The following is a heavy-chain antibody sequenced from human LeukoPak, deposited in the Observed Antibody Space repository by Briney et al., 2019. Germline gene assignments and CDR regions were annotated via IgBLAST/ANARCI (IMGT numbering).Heavy chain of an antibody. CDR3: VRDLGYCSGGSCYSRYYYGMDV. CDR1: GFTFSSYG. J-gene: IGHJ6*04. Sequence: PGGSLRLSCAASGFTFSSYGMHWVRQAPGKGLEWVAVISYDGSNKYYADSVKGRFTISRDNSKNTLYLQMNSLRAEDTAVYYCVRDLGYCSGGSCYSRYYYGMDVWGKGTTVTVSS. D-gene: IGHD2-15*01. V-gene: IGHV3-30*03. CDR2: ISYDGSNK.